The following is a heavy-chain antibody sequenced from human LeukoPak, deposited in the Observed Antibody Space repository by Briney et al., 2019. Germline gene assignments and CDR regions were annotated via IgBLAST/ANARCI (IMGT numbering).Heavy chain of an antibody. Sequence: PGGSLRLSCAASGFTFRTYAMSWVRQAPGKGLEWVSGISGSGGSTYYADSVKGRFTVSRDNSKNTLYLQMNSLRAEDTAVYFCARDLGSGGSCYRNWGQGTLVTVSS. CDR2: ISGSGGST. J-gene: IGHJ4*02. CDR3: ARDLGSGGSCYRN. V-gene: IGHV3-23*01. CDR1: GFTFRTYA. D-gene: IGHD2-15*01.